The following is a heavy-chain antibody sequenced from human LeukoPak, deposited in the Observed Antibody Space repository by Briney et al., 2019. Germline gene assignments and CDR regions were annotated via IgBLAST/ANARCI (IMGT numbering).Heavy chain of an antibody. V-gene: IGHV4-34*01. Sequence: SETLSLTCAVYGGSFSGYYWSWIRQPPGKGLEWIGEINHSGSTNYNPSLKSRVTISVDTSKNQFSLKLSSVTAADTAVYYCARSYYDFWSGYYSPVGTLDYWGQGTLVTVSS. CDR1: GGSFSGYY. CDR3: ARSYYDFWSGYYSPVGTLDY. D-gene: IGHD3-3*01. CDR2: INHSGST. J-gene: IGHJ4*02.